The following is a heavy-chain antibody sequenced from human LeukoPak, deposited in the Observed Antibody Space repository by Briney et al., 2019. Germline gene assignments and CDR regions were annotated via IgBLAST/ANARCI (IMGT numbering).Heavy chain of an antibody. CDR3: ARGLTMVRGVIITVFREI. J-gene: IGHJ4*02. CDR1: GYTFTSYD. V-gene: IGHV1-8*02. CDR2: MNPNSGNT. D-gene: IGHD3-10*01. Sequence: GASVKVSCKASGYTFTSYDINWVRQATGQGLEWMGWMNPNSGNTGYAQKFQGRVTMTRNTSISTAYMELSSLRSEDTAVYYCARGLTMVRGVIITVFREIWGQGTLVTVSS.